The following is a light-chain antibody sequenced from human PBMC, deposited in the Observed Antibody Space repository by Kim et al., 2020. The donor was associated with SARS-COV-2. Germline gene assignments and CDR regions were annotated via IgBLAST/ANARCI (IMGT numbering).Light chain of an antibody. Sequence: ASGKLTCTLSSGHSSYAIAWHQQQPEKGPRYLMKLNSDGSHTEGDGIPDRFSGSSSGAERYLTISSLQSEDEADYYCQTWGTGTWVFGGGTKLTVL. V-gene: IGLV4-69*01. CDR1: SGHSSYA. CDR3: QTWGTGTWV. CDR2: LNSDGSH. J-gene: IGLJ3*02.